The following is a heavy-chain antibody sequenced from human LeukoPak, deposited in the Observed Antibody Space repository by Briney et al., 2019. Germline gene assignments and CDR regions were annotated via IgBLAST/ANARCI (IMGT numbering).Heavy chain of an antibody. CDR3: AKDREPFNYYFYMDV. D-gene: IGHD1-26*01. V-gene: IGHV3-9*01. J-gene: IGHJ6*03. Sequence: PGGSLRLSCAASGFTFSSYGMHWVRQAPGKALEWVSGISWNSGSIGYADSVKGRFTISRDNAKNSLYLQMNSLRAEDTALYYCAKDREPFNYYFYMDVWGKGTTVTISS. CDR2: ISWNSGSI. CDR1: GFTFSSYG.